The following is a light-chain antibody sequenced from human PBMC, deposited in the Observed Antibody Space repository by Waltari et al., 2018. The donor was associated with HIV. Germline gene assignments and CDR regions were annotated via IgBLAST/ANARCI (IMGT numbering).Light chain of an antibody. V-gene: IGKV3-20*01. CDR1: QSVSSSY. CDR2: GAS. CDR3: QQYATSSFT. Sequence: EIVLTQSPGTLSLSPGERATLSCRASQSVSSSYLAWYQQKPGQAPRLLIYGASSRATGIPDRFSGSGSGTDFTLTIRRLGPEDFAVYYCQQYATSSFTFGPGTKVDIK. J-gene: IGKJ3*01.